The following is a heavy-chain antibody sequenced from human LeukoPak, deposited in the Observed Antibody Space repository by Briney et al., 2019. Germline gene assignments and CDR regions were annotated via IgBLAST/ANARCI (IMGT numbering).Heavy chain of an antibody. CDR3: TRSGDGAFDN. D-gene: IGHD3-10*01. Sequence: GGSLRLSCAASGFIFSYYAMNWVRQTPGKGLEWVSYISYNSDTTHYADSVQGRFTISRDNAKNSLYLQMDSLRAEDTAMYYCTRSGDGAFDNCGPGTMVTVSS. J-gene: IGHJ3*02. CDR2: ISYNSDTT. CDR1: GFIFSYYA. V-gene: IGHV3-48*04.